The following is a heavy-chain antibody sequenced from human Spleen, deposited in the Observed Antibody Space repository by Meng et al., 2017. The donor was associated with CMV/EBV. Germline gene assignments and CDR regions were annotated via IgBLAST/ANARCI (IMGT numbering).Heavy chain of an antibody. V-gene: IGHV1-2*02. CDR3: ARGVAAPYSVAFDI. D-gene: IGHD6-6*01. CDR1: GYTFTAHY. Sequence: GGSLRLSCAASGYTFTAHYFHWVRQAPGQGLEWMGWIHPHRGDTNYAQQFQGRVTLTRDTSINTGYMELTRLTSDDTAVYYCARGVAAPYSVAFDIWGRGTLVTVSS. J-gene: IGHJ3*02. CDR2: IHPHRGDT.